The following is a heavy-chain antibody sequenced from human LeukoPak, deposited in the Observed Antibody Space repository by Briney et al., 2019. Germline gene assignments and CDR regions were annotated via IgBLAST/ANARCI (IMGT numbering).Heavy chain of an antibody. Sequence: PGGSLRLSCAASGFTFSSYSMNWVRQAPGKGLEWVSYISSSSSTIYYADSVKGRFTISRDNAKNSLYLQMNSLRAEDTAVYYCAREGLSYYYYYMDVWGKGTTVTVSS. D-gene: IGHD2/OR15-2a*01. CDR1: GFTFSSYS. J-gene: IGHJ6*03. V-gene: IGHV3-48*01. CDR3: AREGLSYYYYYMDV. CDR2: ISSSSSTI.